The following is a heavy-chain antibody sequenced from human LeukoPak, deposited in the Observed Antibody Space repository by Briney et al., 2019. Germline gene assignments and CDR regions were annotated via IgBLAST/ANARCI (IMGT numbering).Heavy chain of an antibody. D-gene: IGHD5-18*01. CDR3: ARGRDTAMVKFDY. J-gene: IGHJ4*02. V-gene: IGHV3-33*08. Sequence: GGSLRLSCAASGFTFSDYYMSWIRQAPGKGLEWVAVIWYDGSNKYYADSVKGRFTISRDNSKNTLYLQMNSLRAEDTAVYYCARGRDTAMVKFDYWGQGTLVTVSS. CDR1: GFTFSDYY. CDR2: IWYDGSNK.